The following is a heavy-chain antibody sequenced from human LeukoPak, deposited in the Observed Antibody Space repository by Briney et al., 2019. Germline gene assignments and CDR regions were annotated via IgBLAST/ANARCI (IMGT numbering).Heavy chain of an antibody. CDR2: INHSGST. V-gene: IGHV4-34*01. CDR1: GGSFSGSY. J-gene: IGHJ4*02. D-gene: IGHD1-1*01. Sequence: SETLSLTCAVYGGSFSGSYWSWIRQPPGKGLEWIGEINHSGSTNYNPSLKSRVTISVDTSKNQFSLKLSSVTAADTAVYYCARLRGRPATTIDYWGQGTLVTVSS. CDR3: ARLRGRPATTIDY.